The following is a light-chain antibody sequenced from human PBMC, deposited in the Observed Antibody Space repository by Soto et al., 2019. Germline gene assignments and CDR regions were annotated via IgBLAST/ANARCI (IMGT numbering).Light chain of an antibody. Sequence: EIVLTQSPGTLSLSPGERATLSCRASQSVSSNSLAWYQQTPGQAPRLLIYGASNRATGVPDRFSGRGSGTYFTPTISRLEPEDFAVYYCQHYGRSMRTFGQGTKVEIK. V-gene: IGKV3-20*01. CDR2: GAS. J-gene: IGKJ1*01. CDR3: QHYGRSMRT. CDR1: QSVSSNS.